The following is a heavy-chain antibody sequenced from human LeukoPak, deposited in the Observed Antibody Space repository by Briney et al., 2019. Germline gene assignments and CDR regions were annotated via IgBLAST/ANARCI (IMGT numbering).Heavy chain of an antibody. J-gene: IGHJ3*02. CDR2: IYYSGRT. CDR3: ARGYCIGGTCYYDAFDI. V-gene: IGHV4-59*01. CDR1: GGSISTSY. Sequence: SETLSLTCTVSGGSISTSYWSWIRQPPGKRLEYIGYIYYSGRTSYNPSLKSRVTISVDTSKNQFSPRLSSVTAADTAVYYCARGYCIGGTCYYDAFDIWGQGTMVTVSS. D-gene: IGHD2-15*01.